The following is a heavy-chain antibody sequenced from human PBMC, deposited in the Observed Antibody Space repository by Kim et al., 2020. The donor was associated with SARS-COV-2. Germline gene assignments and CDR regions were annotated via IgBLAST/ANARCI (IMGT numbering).Heavy chain of an antibody. V-gene: IGHV3-7*01. CDR1: GFMISNFW. D-gene: IGHD2-8*01. CDR3: ARNRGVDV. CDR2: IKYDGNEK. J-gene: IGHJ6*02. Sequence: GGSLRLSCAASGFMISNFWMSWVRQAPGKGLEWVANIKYDGNEKNYIDSVKGRFTISRDSAKNSLYLQMNSLRAEDTAVYYCARNRGVDVWGQGTAVTVS.